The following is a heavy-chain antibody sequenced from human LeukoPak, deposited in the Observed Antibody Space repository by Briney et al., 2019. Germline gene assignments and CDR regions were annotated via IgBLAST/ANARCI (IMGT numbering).Heavy chain of an antibody. Sequence: PSETLSLTCTVSGYSISSGYYWGWIRQPPGKGLEWIGTIYRSGSTYYNPSLKRRVTISVDTSKNQFSLRLSSVTAADTAVYYCARNAGDYTKPSDYWGQGTLSPSPQ. CDR2: IYRSGST. V-gene: IGHV4-38-2*02. CDR1: GYSISSGYY. CDR3: ARNAGDYTKPSDY. J-gene: IGHJ4*02. D-gene: IGHD4-11*01.